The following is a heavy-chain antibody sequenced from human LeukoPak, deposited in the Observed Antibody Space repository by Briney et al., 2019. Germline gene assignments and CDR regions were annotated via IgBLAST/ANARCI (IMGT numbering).Heavy chain of an antibody. CDR3: ARDPAGLYYHYYMDV. CDR1: GLIFSSYP. Sequence: PGSSLRLSCAPSGLIFSSYPMHCVRQAPGKGLEWVAVISYDGSHKYYADSVKGRFTISRDNSKNTLHLQMNSLRAEDTAVYYCARDPAGLYYHYYMDVWGKGTTVTVSS. CDR2: ISYDGSHK. J-gene: IGHJ6*03. V-gene: IGHV3-30*01.